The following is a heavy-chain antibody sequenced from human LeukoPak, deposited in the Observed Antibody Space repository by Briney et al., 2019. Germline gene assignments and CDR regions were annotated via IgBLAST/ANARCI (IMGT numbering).Heavy chain of an antibody. Sequence: GRSLRLSCAASGFTFSSYAMHWVRQAPGKGLEWVAVISYDGSNKYYADSVKGRFTISRDNSKNTLYLQMNSLRAEDTAVYYCARDRDAAAGTFDYWGQGTLVTVSS. CDR3: ARDRDAAAGTFDY. J-gene: IGHJ4*02. V-gene: IGHV3-30*04. D-gene: IGHD6-13*01. CDR2: ISYDGSNK. CDR1: GFTFSSYA.